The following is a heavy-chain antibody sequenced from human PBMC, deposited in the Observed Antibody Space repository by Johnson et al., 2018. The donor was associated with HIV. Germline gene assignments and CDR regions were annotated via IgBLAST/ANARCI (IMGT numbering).Heavy chain of an antibody. D-gene: IGHD1-26*01. J-gene: IGHJ3*02. CDR2: NWNGDNK. CDR3: AKDLGQRVGAPAYYALDI. V-gene: IGHV3-66*01. Sequence: VQLVESGGGLVQPGGSLRLSCAASGFTVSSNYMSWVRQAPGKGLEWVSGFNWNGDNKGYADSVKGRFTISRDNFKKTVHLQMNSLRAEDTAVYYCAKDLGQRVGAPAYYALDIWGQGTVVTVSS. CDR1: GFTVSSNY.